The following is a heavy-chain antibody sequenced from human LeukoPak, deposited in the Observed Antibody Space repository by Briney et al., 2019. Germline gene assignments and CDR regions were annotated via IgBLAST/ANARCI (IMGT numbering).Heavy chain of an antibody. V-gene: IGHV1-8*01. CDR3: ARGAEYSGSGSYGEIDY. J-gene: IGHJ4*02. CDR1: GYTFISYD. CDR2: MNPNSGNT. Sequence: ASVKVSCKASGYTFISYDINWVRQATGQGLEWMGWMNPNSGNTGYAQKFQGRVTMTRNTSISTAYMELSSLRSEDTAVYYCARGAEYSGSGSYGEIDYWGQGTLVTVSS. D-gene: IGHD3-10*01.